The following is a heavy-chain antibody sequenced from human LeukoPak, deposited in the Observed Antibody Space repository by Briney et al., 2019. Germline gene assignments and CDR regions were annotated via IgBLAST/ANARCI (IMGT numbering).Heavy chain of an antibody. V-gene: IGHV3-7*01. CDR1: GFALSGYW. J-gene: IGHJ4*02. Sequence: GGSLRLSCAASGFALSGYWISWVRQAPGKGLEWVANISQDGSEKYYVDSVKGRFTISRDNAKNSLYLQMNSLRAEDTAVYYCASRIVGTPDYFDYWGLGTLVTVSS. CDR3: ASRIVGTPDYFDY. CDR2: ISQDGSEK. D-gene: IGHD1-26*01.